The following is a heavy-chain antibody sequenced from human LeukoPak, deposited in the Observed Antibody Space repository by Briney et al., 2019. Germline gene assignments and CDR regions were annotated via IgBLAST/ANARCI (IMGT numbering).Heavy chain of an antibody. CDR2: ISSDGRNK. J-gene: IGHJ3*02. D-gene: IGHD3-16*01. CDR1: GFTFRSYG. V-gene: IGHV3-30*18. CDR3: AKDRPEWGGEEAFDI. Sequence: GRSLRLSCAASGFTFRSYGIHWVRHAPGKGLEWVAVISSDGRNKYYADSVKGRFTISRDNSKNTLYLQMNSLRAEDTAVYYCAKDRPEWGGEEAFDIWGRGTMVTVSS.